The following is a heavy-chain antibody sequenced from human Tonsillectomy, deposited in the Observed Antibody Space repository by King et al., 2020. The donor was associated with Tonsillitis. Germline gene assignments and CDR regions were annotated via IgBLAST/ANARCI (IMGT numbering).Heavy chain of an antibody. V-gene: IGHV5-10-1*03. CDR2: IDPSDSYS. CDR1: GYIFTSYW. J-gene: IGHJ3*02. D-gene: IGHD3-22*01. CDR3: ARLVVTSDSSGYSGAFDI. Sequence: QLVQSGAEVKKPGESLRISCKGSGYIFTSYWSSWVRQMPGKGLEWMGRIDPSDSYSNYSPSFQGHVTISADMSITTAYLQWSSLKASDTAMYYCARLVVTSDSSGYSGAFDIWGQGTLVTVSS.